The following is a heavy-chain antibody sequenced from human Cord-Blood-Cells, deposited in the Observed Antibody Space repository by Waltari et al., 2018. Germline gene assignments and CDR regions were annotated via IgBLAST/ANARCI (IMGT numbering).Heavy chain of an antibody. CDR1: GFPLEDYG. D-gene: IGHD7-27*01. Sequence: EVQLVESGGGVVRPGGSLGLSCAAAGFPLEDYGMSWVGQAPGKVLEWFSGINWNGGSTGYADAVKGRFTISRDNAKNSLYLQMNSLRAEDTALYHCARAELGIDWYFDLWGRGTLVTVSS. CDR2: INWNGGST. CDR3: ARAELGIDWYFDL. V-gene: IGHV3-20*01. J-gene: IGHJ2*01.